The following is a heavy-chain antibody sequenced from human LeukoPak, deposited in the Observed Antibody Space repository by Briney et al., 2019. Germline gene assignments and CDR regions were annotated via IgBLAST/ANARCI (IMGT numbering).Heavy chain of an antibody. CDR3: ARDTSSYPQFDD. Sequence: PGGSLRLSCAASGFTFSSYWMSWVRQAPGRGLEWVADIWNDGNNKYYADSVRGRFTISRDNSKNTLYLQMNSLRVDDTARYYCARDTSSYPQFDDWGQGTLVTVS. V-gene: IGHV3-33*08. CDR1: GFTFSSYW. D-gene: IGHD3-16*02. CDR2: IWNDGNNK. J-gene: IGHJ4*02.